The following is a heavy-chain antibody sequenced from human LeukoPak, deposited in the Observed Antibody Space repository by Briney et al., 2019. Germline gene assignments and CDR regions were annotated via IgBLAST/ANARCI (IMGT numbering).Heavy chain of an antibody. CDR3: ARDIGYYDSSGYYYENNY. V-gene: IGHV3-21*04. CDR1: GFTFSTYS. J-gene: IGHJ4*02. Sequence: PGGSLRLSCAASGFTFSTYSMNWVRQAPGKGLEWVSSISSNNRYIYYADSVKGRFTISRDNSKNTLYLQMNSLRAEDTAVYYCARDIGYYDSSGYYYENNYWGQGTLVTVSS. CDR2: ISSNNRYI. D-gene: IGHD3-22*01.